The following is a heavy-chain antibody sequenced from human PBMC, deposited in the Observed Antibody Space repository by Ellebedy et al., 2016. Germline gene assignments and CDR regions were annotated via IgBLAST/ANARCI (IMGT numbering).Heavy chain of an antibody. CDR2: ISTYVGNT. V-gene: IGHV1-18*01. CDR3: ATSISSWYVRDAFHI. J-gene: IGHJ3*02. Sequence: ASVKVSXKASSDTFTNYGITWVRQAPGQGLEWMGWISTYVGNTDYAEKFQGRVTMTTDTSTSTAYMELRSLRLDDTAVYYCATSISSWYVRDAFHIWGQGTMLTVSS. CDR1: SDTFTNYG. D-gene: IGHD6-13*01.